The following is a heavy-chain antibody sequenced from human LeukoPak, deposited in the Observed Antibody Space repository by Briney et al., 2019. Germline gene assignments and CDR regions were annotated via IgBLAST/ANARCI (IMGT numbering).Heavy chain of an antibody. D-gene: IGHD3-22*01. CDR3: ASGYYDSSGP. V-gene: IGHV3-21*01. CDR1: GFTFSSYS. CDR2: ISSSSSYI. J-gene: IGHJ5*02. Sequence: GESLKISCAASGFTFSSYSMNWVRQAPGKGLEWVSSISSSSSYIYYADSVKGRFTISRDNAKNSLYLQMNSLRAEDTAVYYCASGYYDSSGPWGQGTLVTVSS.